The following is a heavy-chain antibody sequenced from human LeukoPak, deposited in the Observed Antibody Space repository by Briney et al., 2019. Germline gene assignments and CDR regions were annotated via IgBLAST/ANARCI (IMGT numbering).Heavy chain of an antibody. CDR3: ARIYPSVYYYHMDV. CDR1: GYSLSSGYY. Sequence: PSETLSLTCTVSGYSLSSGYYWGWIRQPPGKGREWIGSIYHSGSTYYSRSLKSRVTISVDTSKNQFSLKLSSVTAADTAVYYCARIYPSVYYYHMDVWGKGTTVTVSS. D-gene: IGHD5-12*01. V-gene: IGHV4-38-2*02. CDR2: IYHSGST. J-gene: IGHJ6*03.